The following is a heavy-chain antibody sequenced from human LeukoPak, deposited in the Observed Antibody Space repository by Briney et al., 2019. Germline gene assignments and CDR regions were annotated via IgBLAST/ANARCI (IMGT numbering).Heavy chain of an antibody. CDR3: ARGGPAGDFIVVAPTNNAFDI. Sequence: GASVKVSCKASGYTFTSYYIHWVRQAPGQGLAWMRIINLSAGSTSYAQKFQGRLTMTRDTATRTVYMELRSLRSEDTAVYYCARGGPAGDFIVVAPTNNAFDIWGQGTMVTVSS. CDR2: INLSAGST. V-gene: IGHV1-46*01. D-gene: IGHD2-2*01. J-gene: IGHJ3*02. CDR1: GYTFTSYY.